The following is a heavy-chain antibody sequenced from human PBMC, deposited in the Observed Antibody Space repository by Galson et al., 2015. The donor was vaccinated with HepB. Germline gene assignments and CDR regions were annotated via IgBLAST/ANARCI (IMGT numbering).Heavy chain of an antibody. CDR1: GGSISSYY. CDR3: ASYLEGPFDY. CDR2: IYYSGST. D-gene: IGHD2-21*01. V-gene: IGHV4-59*08. J-gene: IGHJ4*02. Sequence: ETLSLTCTVSGGSISSYYWSWIRQPPGKGLKWIGYIYYSGSTNYNPSLKSRVTISVDTSKNQFSLKLSSVTAADTAVYYCASYLEGPFDYWGQGTLVTVSS.